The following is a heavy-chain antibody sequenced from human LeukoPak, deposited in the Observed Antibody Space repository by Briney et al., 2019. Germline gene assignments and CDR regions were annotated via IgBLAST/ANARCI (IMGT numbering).Heavy chain of an antibody. CDR3: AARARYCSGGSCRQFDY. J-gene: IGHJ4*02. CDR1: GYSISSDYY. D-gene: IGHD2-15*01. CDR2: ISHSGTT. V-gene: IGHV4-38-2*02. Sequence: SETLSLTCTVSGYSISSDYYWGWIRQPPGKGLEWIGSISHSGTTYYNPSLKGRVTISVDTSKNQFSLKLTSVTAADTAVYYCAARARYCSGGSCRQFDYWGQGTLVTVSS.